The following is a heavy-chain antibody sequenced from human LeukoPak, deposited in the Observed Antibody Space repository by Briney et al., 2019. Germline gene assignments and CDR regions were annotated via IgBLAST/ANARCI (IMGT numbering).Heavy chain of an antibody. Sequence: PGRSLRLSCAASGFTFSSYGMHWVRQAPGKGLEWVAVISYDGSNKYYADSVKGRFTISRDNSKNTLYLQMNSLRAEDTALYYCAREIVVVPAAIPGFDPWGQGTLVTVSS. CDR1: GFTFSSYG. CDR2: ISYDGSNK. D-gene: IGHD2-2*02. V-gene: IGHV3-30*03. CDR3: AREIVVVPAAIPGFDP. J-gene: IGHJ5*02.